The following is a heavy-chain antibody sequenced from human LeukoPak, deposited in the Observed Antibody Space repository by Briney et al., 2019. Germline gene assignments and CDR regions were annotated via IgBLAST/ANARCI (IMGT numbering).Heavy chain of an antibody. CDR3: ANSGGFGHYYYYGMDV. J-gene: IGHJ6*02. V-gene: IGHV3-11*01. CDR1: GFTFSDYY. D-gene: IGHD3-10*01. CDR2: ISSSGSTI. Sequence: GGSLRLSCAASGFTFSDYYMSWIRQAPGKGLEWVSYISSSGSTIYYADSVKGRFTISRDNAKNSLYLRMNSLRAEDTAVYYCANSGGFGHYYYYGMDVWGQGTTVTVSS.